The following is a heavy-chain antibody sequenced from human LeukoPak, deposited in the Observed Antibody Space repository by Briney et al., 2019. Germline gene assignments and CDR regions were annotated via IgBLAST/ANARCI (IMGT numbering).Heavy chain of an antibody. CDR1: GFTVSNNY. Sequence: GGSLRLSCVASGFTVSNNYMTWVRQAPGKGLEWVSLIYSAGSTYYADSVKGRFTISRDNSKNTVYLQMNSLRAEDTAVYYCARNIPVTRWGYWGQGTLVTVSS. J-gene: IGHJ4*02. D-gene: IGHD2-21*01. CDR2: IYSAGST. V-gene: IGHV3-66*01. CDR3: ARNIPVTRWGY.